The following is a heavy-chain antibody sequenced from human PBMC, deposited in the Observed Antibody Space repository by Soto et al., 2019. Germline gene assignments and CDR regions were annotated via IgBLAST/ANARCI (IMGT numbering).Heavy chain of an antibody. Sequence: SETLSLTCTVSGGSISGHYWSWIRQFPGKGLEWIGYVYYSGSTVYNPSLESRVTISADTSKNQFSLRLSSVTAADTAVYYCARYCNNSDCRHLYYFDYWGLGTLVTVSS. CDR3: ARYCNNSDCRHLYYFDY. V-gene: IGHV4-59*11. D-gene: IGHD2-8*01. CDR1: GGSISGHY. CDR2: VYYSGST. J-gene: IGHJ4*02.